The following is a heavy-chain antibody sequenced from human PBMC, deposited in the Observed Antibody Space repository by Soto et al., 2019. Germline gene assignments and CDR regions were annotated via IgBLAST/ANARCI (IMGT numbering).Heavy chain of an antibody. D-gene: IGHD3-3*01. CDR2: INPNSGGT. Sequence: ASVKVSCKASGYTFTGYYMHWVRQAPGQGLEWVGWINPNSGGTNYAQKFQGWVTMTRDTSISTAYMELSRLRSDGTAVYYCARVKGQLNDFWSGYYPIVYYYYYGMDVWGQGTTVTVSS. CDR3: ARVKGQLNDFWSGYYPIVYYYYYGMDV. V-gene: IGHV1-2*04. J-gene: IGHJ6*02. CDR1: GYTFTGYY.